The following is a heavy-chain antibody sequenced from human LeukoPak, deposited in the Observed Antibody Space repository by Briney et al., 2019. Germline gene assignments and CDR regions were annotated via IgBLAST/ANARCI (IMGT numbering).Heavy chain of an antibody. CDR2: IDPNGHIT. Sequence: ASVKVSCKASGFRFTGYWIHWVRQAPGQGLEWMGIIDPNGHITNSAQKFQGRLTVTRDTPTSTVYMELSSLRSDNTAVYYCVRDNSIADRGWWFDPWGQGTLVTVSS. CDR3: VRDNSIADRGWWFDP. CDR1: GFRFTGYW. D-gene: IGHD1-14*01. J-gene: IGHJ5*02. V-gene: IGHV1-46*01.